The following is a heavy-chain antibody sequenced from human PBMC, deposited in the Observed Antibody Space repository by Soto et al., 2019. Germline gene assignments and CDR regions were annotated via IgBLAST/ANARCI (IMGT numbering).Heavy chain of an antibody. J-gene: IGHJ4*02. Sequence: EVQLVESGGGLVKPGGSLRLSCAASGFTFSNAWMNWVRQAPGKGLEWVGRIKSKTDGGTTDYAAPVKGRFTISRDDSKNTLYLQINSLKTEDTAVYYCTTLTTVTTLPVDSWGQGTLVTVSS. CDR3: TTLTTVTTLPVDS. V-gene: IGHV3-15*07. CDR1: GFTFSNAW. CDR2: IKSKTDGGTT. D-gene: IGHD4-17*01.